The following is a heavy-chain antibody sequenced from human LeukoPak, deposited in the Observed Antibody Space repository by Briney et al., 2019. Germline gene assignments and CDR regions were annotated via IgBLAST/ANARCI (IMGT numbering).Heavy chain of an antibody. V-gene: IGHV4-59*08. D-gene: IGHD2-15*01. Sequence: SETLSLTCTVSGVSISPFYWSWIRQPPGEGLEWIGYIHYSGSTNYNPSLKSRVTISVDTSKNQFSLKLSSVTAADTAVYYCARSLVVVNYYGMDVWGQGTTVTVSS. CDR3: ARSLVVVNYYGMDV. J-gene: IGHJ6*02. CDR1: GVSISPFY. CDR2: IHYSGST.